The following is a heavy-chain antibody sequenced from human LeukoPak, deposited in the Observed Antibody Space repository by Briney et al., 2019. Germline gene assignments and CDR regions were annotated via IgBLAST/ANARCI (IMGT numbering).Heavy chain of an antibody. Sequence: PSETLSLTCAVYGGSFSGYYWSWIRQPPGKGLEWIGEINHSGSTNYNPSLKSRVTISVDTSKNQFSLKLSSVTAADTAVYYCARRGRPGKVRGVIITNWFDPWGQGTLVTVSS. CDR3: ARRGRPGKVRGVIITNWFDP. J-gene: IGHJ5*02. CDR1: GGSFSGYY. D-gene: IGHD3-10*01. CDR2: INHSGST. V-gene: IGHV4-34*01.